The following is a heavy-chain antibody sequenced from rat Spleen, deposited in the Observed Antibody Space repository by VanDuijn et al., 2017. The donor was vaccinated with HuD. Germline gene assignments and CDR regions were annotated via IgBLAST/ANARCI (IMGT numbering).Heavy chain of an antibody. J-gene: IGHJ3*01. Sequence: EVQLVESGGGLVQPGRSLKLSCAASGFTFSDYYMAWVRQAPTKGLEWIASISTGGGNTYYRDSVKGRFTISRDNAKNTLYLQMDSLRSEDTATYYCTTSTYDWFVYWGQGTLVTVSS. CDR3: TTSTYDWFVY. CDR1: GFTFSDYY. V-gene: IGHV5-27*01. CDR2: ISTGGGNT. D-gene: IGHD2-1*01.